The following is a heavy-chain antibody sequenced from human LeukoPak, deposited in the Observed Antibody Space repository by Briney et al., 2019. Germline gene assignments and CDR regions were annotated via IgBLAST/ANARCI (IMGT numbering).Heavy chain of an antibody. CDR2: ISYDGSNK. CDR1: GFTFSSYG. J-gene: IGHJ6*03. D-gene: IGHD2-15*01. CDR3: RAATAAQDYYYYYMDV. V-gene: IGHV3-30-3*01. Sequence: GGSLRLSCAASGFTFSSYGMHWVRQAPGKGLEWVAVISYDGSNKYYADSVKGRFTISRDNSKNTLYLQMNSLRAEDTAVYYCRAATAAQDYYYYYMDVWGKGTTVTVSS.